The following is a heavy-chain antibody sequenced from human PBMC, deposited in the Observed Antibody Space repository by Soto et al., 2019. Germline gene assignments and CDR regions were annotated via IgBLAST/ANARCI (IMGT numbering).Heavy chain of an antibody. CDR1: GYTFTGYY. Sequence: QVQLVQSGAEVKKPGASVKVSCKASGYTFTGYYMHWVRQAPGQGLEWMGWINPNSGGTNYAQKLQGRVTMTRDTSISTAYMELSRLRSDDTAVYYCARGYSGYDPLRDYWGQGTLVTVSS. CDR3: ARGYSGYDPLRDY. J-gene: IGHJ4*02. V-gene: IGHV1-2*02. CDR2: INPNSGGT. D-gene: IGHD5-12*01.